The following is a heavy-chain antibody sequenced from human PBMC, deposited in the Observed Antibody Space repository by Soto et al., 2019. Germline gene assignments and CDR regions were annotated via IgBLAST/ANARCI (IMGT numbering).Heavy chain of an antibody. V-gene: IGHV3-53*01. J-gene: IGHJ6*02. CDR2: IYSGGIT. D-gene: IGHD6-6*01. CDR1: GFTVSSNY. CDR3: VRDFGSSSEGGMDV. Sequence: GGSLRLSCAASGFTVSSNYMSWVRQAPGKGLEWVSVIYSGGITFYADSVKGRFTISRDNSKNTLCLQMNSLRGEDTAVYYCVRDFGSSSEGGMDVWGQGTTVTVSS.